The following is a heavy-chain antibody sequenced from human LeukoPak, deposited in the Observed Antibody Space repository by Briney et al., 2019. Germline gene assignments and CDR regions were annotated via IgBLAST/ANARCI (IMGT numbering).Heavy chain of an antibody. V-gene: IGHV4-39*01. J-gene: IGHJ4*02. D-gene: IGHD4-17*01. CDR1: GDSITSSIYY. Sequence: SETLSLTCTVSGDSITSSIYYWGWIRQPPWMGLEWIGTIYSYSGSTYYNPSLKSRVTISVDTSKNQFSLKLTSVTAADTAVYYCAASGMTTVTFFDYWGQGTLVTVSS. CDR3: AASGMTTVTFFDY. CDR2: IYSYSGST.